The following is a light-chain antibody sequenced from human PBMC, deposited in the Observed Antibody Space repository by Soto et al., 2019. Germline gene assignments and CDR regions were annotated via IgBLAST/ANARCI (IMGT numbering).Light chain of an antibody. V-gene: IGKV1-5*03. CDR2: KAS. CDR3: QRYNSYWT. CDR1: QSINSW. J-gene: IGKJ1*01. Sequence: DIQMTQSPSTLSASVGDRVTITCRASQSINSWLAWYQQKPGKAPKLLIYKASSLESGVPSRFSGSGSGTEFTLTISSLQPDDFATYYYQRYNSYWTFGQGTKVEIK.